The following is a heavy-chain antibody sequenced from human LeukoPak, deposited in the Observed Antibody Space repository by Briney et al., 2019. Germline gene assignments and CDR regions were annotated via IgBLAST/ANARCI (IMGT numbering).Heavy chain of an antibody. D-gene: IGHD6-19*01. CDR3: AKGASSGWYFDY. J-gene: IGHJ4*02. CDR2: IRYDGSNK. Sequence: PGGSLRLSCAASGFTFSSYGMHWVRQAPGKGLEWVAFIRYDGSNKYYADSVRGRFTISRDNSKNTLYLQMNSLRAEDTAVYYCAKGASSGWYFDYWGQGTLVTVSS. V-gene: IGHV3-30*02. CDR1: GFTFSSYG.